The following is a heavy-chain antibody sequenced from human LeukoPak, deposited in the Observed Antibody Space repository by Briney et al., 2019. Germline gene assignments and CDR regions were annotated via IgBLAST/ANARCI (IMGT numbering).Heavy chain of an antibody. V-gene: IGHV4-59*08. Sequence: SETLSLTCTVSSGSISNYYWSWIRQPPGKGLEWIGYIYYSGSTNYNPSLKSRVTISVDTSKNQFSLKLSSVTAADTAVYYCARHMGSGYFFDYWGQGTLVTVSS. CDR1: SGSISNYY. CDR3: ARHMGSGYFFDY. CDR2: IYYSGST. J-gene: IGHJ4*02. D-gene: IGHD3-22*01.